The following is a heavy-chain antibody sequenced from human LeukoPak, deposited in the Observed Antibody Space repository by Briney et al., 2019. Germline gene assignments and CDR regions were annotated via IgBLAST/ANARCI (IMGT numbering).Heavy chain of an antibody. V-gene: IGHV4-39*01. CDR1: GGSISSSSFY. Sequence: SETLSLTCTVSGGSISSSSFYWGWIRQPPGKGLEWIGSIYYSGSTYYNPSLKSRVTISVDTSKNQFSLKLSSVTAADTAVYYCARFYGSYFDYWGQGTLVTVSS. CDR3: ARFYGSYFDY. D-gene: IGHD1-14*01. J-gene: IGHJ4*02. CDR2: IYYSGST.